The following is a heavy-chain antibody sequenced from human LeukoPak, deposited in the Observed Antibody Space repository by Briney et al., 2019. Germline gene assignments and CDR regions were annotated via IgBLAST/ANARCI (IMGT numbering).Heavy chain of an antibody. V-gene: IGHV1-8*01. CDR1: GYTFTSYD. Sequence: ASVKVSCKASGYTFTSYDTNWVRQATGQGLEWMGWMNPNSGNTGYAQKFQGRVTMTRNTSISTAYMELSSLRSEDTAVYYCARDRRGYCSGGGCRRFDPWGQGTLVTVSS. D-gene: IGHD2-15*01. CDR3: ARDRRGYCSGGGCRRFDP. J-gene: IGHJ5*02. CDR2: MNPNSGNT.